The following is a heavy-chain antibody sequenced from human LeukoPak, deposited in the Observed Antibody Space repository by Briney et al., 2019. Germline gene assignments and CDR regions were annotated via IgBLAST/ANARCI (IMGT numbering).Heavy chain of an antibody. V-gene: IGHV3-74*01. J-gene: IGHJ4*02. CDR2: INPDGSTT. Sequence: GLALRLSCAASGFTFSDYWMHWVRQVPGEGVAWVSRINPDGSTTVYADSVEGRFTISRDNAQTTLYLQMNSLRAEDTAVYYCARDDYWGKGTLVTVSS. CDR3: ARDDY. CDR1: GFTFSDYW.